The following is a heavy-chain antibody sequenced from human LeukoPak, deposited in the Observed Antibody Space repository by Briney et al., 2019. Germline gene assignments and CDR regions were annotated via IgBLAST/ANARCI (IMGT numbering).Heavy chain of an antibody. Sequence: GILRLSCAASGFTFSSYAMSWVRQAPGKGLEWVSAISGSGGSTYYADSVKGRFTISRDNSKNTLYLQMNSLRAEDTAVYYCAKAGIVGATISYFDYWGQGTLVTVSS. CDR2: ISGSGGST. CDR3: AKAGIVGATISYFDY. D-gene: IGHD1-26*01. V-gene: IGHV3-23*01. J-gene: IGHJ4*02. CDR1: GFTFSSYA.